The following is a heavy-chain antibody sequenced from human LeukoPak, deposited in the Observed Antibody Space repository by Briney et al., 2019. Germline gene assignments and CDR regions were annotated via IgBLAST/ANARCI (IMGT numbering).Heavy chain of an antibody. Sequence: PSQTLSLTCTVSGGSISSGGYYWSWIRQPPGKGLEWIGYIYYSGSTYYNPSLKSRVTISADTSKNQFSLKLSSVTAADTAVYYCARNYYGSGIQYDWFDPWGQGTLVTVSS. D-gene: IGHD3-10*01. CDR1: GGSISSGGYY. V-gene: IGHV4-31*03. CDR2: IYYSGST. J-gene: IGHJ5*02. CDR3: ARNYYGSGIQYDWFDP.